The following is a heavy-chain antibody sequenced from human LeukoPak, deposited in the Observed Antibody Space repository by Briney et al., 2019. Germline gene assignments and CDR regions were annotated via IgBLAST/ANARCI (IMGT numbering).Heavy chain of an antibody. V-gene: IGHV4-39*01. Sequence: SETLSLTCTVSGGSTSSSNYYWGWIRQPPGKGLEWIGGIHYSGNTYYNPSLKSRVTISIDMSKNQFSLKLSSVTAADTAVYYCARLGAGPTYYDFWSGYSSFYFDYWGQGTLVTVSS. CDR2: IHYSGNT. CDR3: ARLGAGPTYYDFWSGYSSFYFDY. D-gene: IGHD3-3*01. J-gene: IGHJ4*02. CDR1: GGSTSSSNYY.